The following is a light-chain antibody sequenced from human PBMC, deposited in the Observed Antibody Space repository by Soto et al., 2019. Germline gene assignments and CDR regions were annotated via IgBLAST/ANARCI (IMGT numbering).Light chain of an antibody. CDR2: DAS. J-gene: IGKJ4*01. V-gene: IGKV1-33*01. Sequence: DIQMTQSPSTLSASVGDRVTITCRASQTISSWLAWYQQKPGKAPKLLIYDASNLETGIPSRFSGSGSGTNFSLIITSLQPEDIATYYCQQYENLPLTFGGGTKVDIK. CDR1: QTISSW. CDR3: QQYENLPLT.